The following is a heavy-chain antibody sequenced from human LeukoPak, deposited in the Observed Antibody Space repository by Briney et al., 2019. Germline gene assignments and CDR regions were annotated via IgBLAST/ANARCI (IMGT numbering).Heavy chain of an antibody. CDR2: ISYDGSNK. CDR3: AKGGYDYVWGSYRYKYFDY. Sequence: GGSLRLSCAASGFIFSSYGMHWVRQAPGKGLEWVAVISYDGSNKYYADSVKGRFTISRDNSKNTLYLQMNSLRAEDTAVYYCAKGGYDYVWGSYRYKYFDYWGQGTLVTVSS. CDR1: GFIFSSYG. V-gene: IGHV3-30*18. D-gene: IGHD3-16*02. J-gene: IGHJ4*02.